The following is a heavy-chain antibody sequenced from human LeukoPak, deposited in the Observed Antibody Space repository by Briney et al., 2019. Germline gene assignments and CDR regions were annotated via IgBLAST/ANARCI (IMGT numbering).Heavy chain of an antibody. CDR3: AKTPNSGTHTGDY. V-gene: IGHV3-30*18. Sequence: GGSLRLSCAASGFTFSSYAMHWVRQAPGKGLERVAVISYDGSNKYYADSVKGRFTISRDNSKNTLYLQMNSLRAEDTAVYYCAKTPNSGTHTGDYWGQGTLVTVSS. D-gene: IGHD1-26*01. J-gene: IGHJ4*02. CDR1: GFTFSSYA. CDR2: ISYDGSNK.